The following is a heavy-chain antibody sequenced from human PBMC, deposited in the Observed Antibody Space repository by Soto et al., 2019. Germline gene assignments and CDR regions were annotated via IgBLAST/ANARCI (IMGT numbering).Heavy chain of an antibody. CDR2: INGDGRTT. J-gene: IGHJ4*02. D-gene: IGHD2-2*01. CDR3: ARGLYHKYGHDY. CDR1: GFTFNDYW. Sequence: PGGSLRLSCAASGFTFNDYWMHWVRQAPGKGLVWVSRINGDGRTTNYADSVKGRFTISRDNAQNTLYLQMNSLRAEDTAVYYCARGLYHKYGHDYWGQGTLVTVSS. V-gene: IGHV3-74*01.